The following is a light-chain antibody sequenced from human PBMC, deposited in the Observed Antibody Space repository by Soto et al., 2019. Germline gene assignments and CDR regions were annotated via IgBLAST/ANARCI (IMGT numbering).Light chain of an antibody. CDR2: DNN. CDR1: SSNIGNNN. CDR3: ATWDGSLSVVV. J-gene: IGLJ2*01. V-gene: IGLV1-47*02. Sequence: QSVLTQPPSASGTPGQRVTISCSGSSSNIGNNNVYWYQQFPGTAPKRLIYDNNQRPSGVPDRFSGSKSGTSASLAISGLRSEDEADYYCATWDGSLSVVVFGGGTKLNVL.